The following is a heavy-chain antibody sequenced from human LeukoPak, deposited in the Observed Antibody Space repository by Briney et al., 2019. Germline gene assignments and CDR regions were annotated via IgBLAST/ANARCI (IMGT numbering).Heavy chain of an antibody. CDR3: ARESESSGWVKYFDY. CDR2: ISSSSSYI. CDR1: GFTFSSYS. Sequence: PGGSLRLSCAASGFTFSSYSMNWVRQAPGKGLEWVSSISSSSSYIYYADSVKGRFTISRDNAKNSLYLQMNSLRAEATAVYYCARESESSGWVKYFDYWGQGTLVTVSS. J-gene: IGHJ4*02. V-gene: IGHV3-21*01. D-gene: IGHD6-19*01.